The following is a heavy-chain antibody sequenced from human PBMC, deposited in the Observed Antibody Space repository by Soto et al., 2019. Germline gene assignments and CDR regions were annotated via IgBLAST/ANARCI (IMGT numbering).Heavy chain of an antibody. CDR2: IWYDGSNK. CDR1: GFTFSSYG. J-gene: IGHJ4*02. Sequence: VQLVESGGGVVQPGRSLRLSCAASGFTFSSYGMHWVRQAPGKGLEWVAVIWYDGSNKYYADSVKGRFPISRDNSKNTLYLQMNSLRAEDTAVYYCARSGYCSGGSCYGPDYWGQGTLVTVSS. D-gene: IGHD2-15*01. V-gene: IGHV3-33*01. CDR3: ARSGYCSGGSCYGPDY.